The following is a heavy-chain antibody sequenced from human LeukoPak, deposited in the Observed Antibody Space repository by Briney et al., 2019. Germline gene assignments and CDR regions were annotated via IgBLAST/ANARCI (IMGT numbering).Heavy chain of an antibody. D-gene: IGHD2-2*01. CDR3: ARDKGYCSSTSCHNWFDP. CDR2: IYYSGSP. J-gene: IGHJ5*02. V-gene: IGHV4-39*07. Sequence: SETLSLTCTVSDGSISTSIYHWGWIRQPPGKGLECIGSIYYSGSPYYNPSLKSRVTISVDTSKNQFSLKLSSVTAADTAVYYCARDKGYCSSTSCHNWFDPWGQGTLVTVSS. CDR1: DGSISTSIYH.